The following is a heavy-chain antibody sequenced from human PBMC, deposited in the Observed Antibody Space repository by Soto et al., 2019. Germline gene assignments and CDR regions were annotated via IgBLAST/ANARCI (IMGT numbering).Heavy chain of an antibody. CDR3: ARIDDYGDYVTDY. D-gene: IGHD4-17*01. V-gene: IGHV3-33*01. Sequence: GGSLRLSCAASGFTFNTHGMHWVRQAPGKGLEWVAVIWYDGSRRYYADFVRGRFTISRDNSQNTLYLQMTSLRAEDTAVYYCARIDDYGDYVTDYWGQGALVTVSS. CDR2: IWYDGSRR. CDR1: GFTFNTHG. J-gene: IGHJ4*02.